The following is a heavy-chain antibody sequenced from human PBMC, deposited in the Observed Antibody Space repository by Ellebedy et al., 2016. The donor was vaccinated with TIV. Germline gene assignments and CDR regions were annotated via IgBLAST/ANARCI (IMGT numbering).Heavy chain of an antibody. J-gene: IGHJ4*02. V-gene: IGHV4-4*07. CDR3: AREGYSGYDFDY. CDR2: MYTSGST. D-gene: IGHD5-12*01. CDR1: GGSISSYY. Sequence: GSLRLXXTVSGGSISSYYWSWIRQPAGKGLQWIGRMYTSGSTNYNPSLKSRVTMSVDTSKNQFSLKLSSVTAADTAVYYCAREGYSGYDFDYWGQGTLVTVPS.